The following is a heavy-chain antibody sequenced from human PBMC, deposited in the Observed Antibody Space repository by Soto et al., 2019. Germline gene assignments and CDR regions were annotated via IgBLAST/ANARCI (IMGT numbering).Heavy chain of an antibody. CDR2: IYRTGNT. J-gene: IGHJ4*02. V-gene: IGHV4-30-2*01. D-gene: IGHD2-2*01. Sequence: TLSLTCTFSGASMTSFDYSWSWIRQPPGKGLEWLGYIYRTGNTHYSPSLKSRVSISQDRSKNQFSLELTSVTAADTAVYYCARGDYQYSIDYWGQGNLVTGSS. CDR3: ARGDYQYSIDY. CDR1: GASMTSFDYS.